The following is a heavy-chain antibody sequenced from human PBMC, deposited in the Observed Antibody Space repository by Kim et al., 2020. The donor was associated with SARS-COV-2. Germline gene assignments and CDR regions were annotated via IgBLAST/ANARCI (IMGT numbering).Heavy chain of an antibody. CDR1: GFTFRNYV. V-gene: IGHV3-23*01. Sequence: GGSLRLSCAASGFTFRNYVMTWVRQAPGKGLKWVSSIGGNGDSTFYADSVKGRFTISRDNSENTIYLQMNSLKVEDTAIYYCAKSEGSPDYGDHIDFWGRGTLVTVSS. D-gene: IGHD4-17*01. J-gene: IGHJ4*02. CDR2: IGGNGDST. CDR3: AKSEGSPDYGDHIDF.